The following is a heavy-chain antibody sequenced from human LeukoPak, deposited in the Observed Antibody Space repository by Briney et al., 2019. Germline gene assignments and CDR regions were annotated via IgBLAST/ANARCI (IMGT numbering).Heavy chain of an antibody. D-gene: IGHD6-19*01. CDR2: IHYSGST. CDR3: ARGSPAITGYSSGWYEGHFDY. Sequence: SETLSLTCTVSGGSISSSSYYWGWIRQPPGKGLEWIGYIHYSGSTNYNPSLKSRVTISVDTSKNQFSLKLSSVTAADTAVYYCARGSPAITGYSSGWYEGHFDYWGQGTLVTVSS. V-gene: IGHV4-61*05. CDR1: GGSISSSSYY. J-gene: IGHJ4*02.